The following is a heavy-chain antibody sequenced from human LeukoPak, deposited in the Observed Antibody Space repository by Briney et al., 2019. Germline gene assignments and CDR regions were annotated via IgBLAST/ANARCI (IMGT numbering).Heavy chain of an antibody. Sequence: ASVTVSCKASGYTFTGYYMHWVRQAPGQGLEWMGWINPNSGGTNYAQKFQGRVTMTRDTSISTAYMELSRLRSDDTAVYYCAIVVPAAISLGAFEIWGQGTMVTVS. D-gene: IGHD2-2*01. CDR3: AIVVPAAISLGAFEI. V-gene: IGHV1-2*02. CDR1: GYTFTGYY. J-gene: IGHJ3*02. CDR2: INPNSGGT.